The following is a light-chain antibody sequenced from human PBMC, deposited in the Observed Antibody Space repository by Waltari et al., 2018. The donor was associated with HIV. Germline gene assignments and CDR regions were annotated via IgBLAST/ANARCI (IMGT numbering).Light chain of an antibody. Sequence: QSALTQPPSASGSPGQSVTISCTGTSRDVGGDNYVSWYQQHPGKAPKLMIYEVSKRPSGVPDRFSGYKSGNTASLTVSGLQAEDEADYYCNSYAGSNNWVFGGGTKLTVL. CDR1: SRDVGGDNY. CDR2: EVS. V-gene: IGLV2-8*01. J-gene: IGLJ3*02. CDR3: NSYAGSNNWV.